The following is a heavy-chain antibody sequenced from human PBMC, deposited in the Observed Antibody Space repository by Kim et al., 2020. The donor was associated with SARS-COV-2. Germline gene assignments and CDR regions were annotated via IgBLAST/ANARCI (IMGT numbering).Heavy chain of an antibody. J-gene: IGHJ4*02. V-gene: IGHV3-11*06. D-gene: IGHD3-10*01. Sequence: GGSLRLSCAASGFTFSDYYMSWIRQAPGKGLEWVSYISSSSSYTNYADSVKGRFTISRDNAKNSLYLQMNSLRAEDTAVYYCAGISTYGSAFDYWGQGTLVTVSS. CDR2: ISSSSSYT. CDR3: AGISTYGSAFDY. CDR1: GFTFSDYY.